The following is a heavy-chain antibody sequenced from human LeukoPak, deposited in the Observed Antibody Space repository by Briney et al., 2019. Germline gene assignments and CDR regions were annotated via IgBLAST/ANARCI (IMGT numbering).Heavy chain of an antibody. CDR1: GFTFSSYA. D-gene: IGHD3-10*01. J-gene: IGHJ5*02. CDR3: AKARGITMVRGARNWFDP. V-gene: IGHV3-23*01. Sequence: GGSLRLSCAASGFTFSSYAMSWVRQAPGKGLEWVSAISGSGGSTYYADSVKGRFTISRDNSKNTPYLQMNSLRAEDTAVYYCAKARGITMVRGARNWFDPWGQGTLVTVSS. CDR2: ISGSGGST.